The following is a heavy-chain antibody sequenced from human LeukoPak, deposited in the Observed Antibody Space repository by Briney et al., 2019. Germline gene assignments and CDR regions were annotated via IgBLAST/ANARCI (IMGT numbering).Heavy chain of an antibody. J-gene: IGHJ5*02. D-gene: IGHD3-22*01. CDR1: GGSISSSSYY. V-gene: IGHV4-39*01. Sequence: SETLSLTRTVSGGSISSSSYYWGWIRQPPGKGLEWIGSIYYSGSTYYNPSLKSRVTISVDTSKNQFSLKLSSVTAADTAVYYCARGDYDSSGYYVGYNWFDPWGQGTLVTVSS. CDR3: ARGDYDSSGYYVGYNWFDP. CDR2: IYYSGST.